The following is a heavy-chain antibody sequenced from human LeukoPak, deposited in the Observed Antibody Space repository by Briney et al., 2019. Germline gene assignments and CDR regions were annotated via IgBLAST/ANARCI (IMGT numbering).Heavy chain of an antibody. CDR3: ARGLWQWLVWGYYFDY. CDR1: GGSFSGYY. CDR2: INHSGST. Sequence: SETLSLTCAVYGGSFSGYYWSWIRQPPGKGLEWIGEINHSGSTNYNPSLKSRVTISVDTSKNQFSLKLSSVTAADTAVYYCARGLWQWLVWGYYFDYWGQGTLVTVSS. V-gene: IGHV4-34*01. D-gene: IGHD6-19*01. J-gene: IGHJ4*02.